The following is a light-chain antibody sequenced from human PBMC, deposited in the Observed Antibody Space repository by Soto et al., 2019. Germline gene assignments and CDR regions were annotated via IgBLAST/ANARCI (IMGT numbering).Light chain of an antibody. CDR2: EVS. CDR3: CSYGGTTTWV. J-gene: IGLJ3*02. CDR1: SSDVGSYNL. V-gene: IGLV2-23*02. Sequence: QSALTQPASVSGSPGQSITISCTGSSSDVGSYNLVSWYQQHPGKAPKLIIYEVSKWPLGFSNRFSGSKSGHTASLTISGLQAEDEADYYCCSYGGTTTWVFGGGTKVTVL.